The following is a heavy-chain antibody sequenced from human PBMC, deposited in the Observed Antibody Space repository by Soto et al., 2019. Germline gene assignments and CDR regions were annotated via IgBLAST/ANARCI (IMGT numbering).Heavy chain of an antibody. V-gene: IGHV3-23*01. CDR2: ISGSGGST. CDR1: GWKLSSYA. D-gene: IGHD6-19*01. CDR3: ANSKQWLANWFDP. J-gene: IGHJ5*02. Sequence: CGWKLSSYARSWVRRAPGKGLEWVSAISGSGGSTYYADSVKGRFTISRDNSKNTLYLQMNSLRAEDTAVYYCANSKQWLANWFDPLGQGTLVTVSS.